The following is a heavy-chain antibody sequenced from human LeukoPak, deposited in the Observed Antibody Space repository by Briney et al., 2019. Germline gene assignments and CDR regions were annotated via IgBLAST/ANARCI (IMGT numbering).Heavy chain of an antibody. Sequence: KPGGSLRLSCAASGFTYSDYYMSWIRQAPGKGLEWVSYISSSGSTIYYADSVKGRFTISRDNAKNSLYLQMNSLRAEDTAVYYCARDLRLAARPHPWGQGTLVTVSS. CDR2: ISSSGSTI. CDR1: GFTYSDYY. J-gene: IGHJ5*02. CDR3: ARDLRLAARPHP. V-gene: IGHV3-11*04. D-gene: IGHD6-6*01.